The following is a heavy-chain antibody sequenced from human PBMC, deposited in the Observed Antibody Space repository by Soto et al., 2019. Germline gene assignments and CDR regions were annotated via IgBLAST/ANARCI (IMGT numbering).Heavy chain of an antibody. CDR3: ARLGQLDYYYYYMDV. CDR1: GFTFSSYW. Sequence: GGSLRLSCAASGFTFSSYWMSWVRQAPGKGLEWVANIKQDGSEKYYVDSVKGRFTISRDNAKNSLYLQMNSLRAEDTAVYYCARLGQLDYYYYYMDVWGKGTTVTVSS. J-gene: IGHJ6*03. D-gene: IGHD6-6*01. CDR2: IKQDGSEK. V-gene: IGHV3-7*01.